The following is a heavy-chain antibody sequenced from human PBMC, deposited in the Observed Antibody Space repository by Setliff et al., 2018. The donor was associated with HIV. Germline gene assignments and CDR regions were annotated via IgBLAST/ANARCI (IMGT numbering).Heavy chain of an antibody. V-gene: IGHV3-30*03. CDR3: ARDGREQHPDAFDI. J-gene: IGHJ3*02. Sequence: PGGSLRLSCAASGFTFRTYVMYWVRQAPGKGLEWVALISFDGNNIYYADSVKGRLTISRDNAKNSLYLQMNSLRAEDTAVYYCARDGREQHPDAFDIWGQGTMVTVSS. CDR2: ISFDGNNI. CDR1: GFTFRTYV. D-gene: IGHD6-13*01.